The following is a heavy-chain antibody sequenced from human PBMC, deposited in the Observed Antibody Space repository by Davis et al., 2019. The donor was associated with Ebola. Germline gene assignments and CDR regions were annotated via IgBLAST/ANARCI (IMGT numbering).Heavy chain of an antibody. D-gene: IGHD3-22*01. CDR1: GYTFTSYD. CDR2: MNPNSGNT. V-gene: IGHV1-8*01. Sequence: ASVKVSCKASGYTFTSYDINWVRQATGQGLEWMGWMNPNSGNTGYAQKVQGRVTMTRNTSISTAYMELSSLRSEDTAVYYCARLEYQLLYTTYYYDSSGYPDAFDIGAKGQWSPSLQ. CDR3: ARLEYQLLYTTYYYDSSGYPDAFDI. J-gene: IGHJ3*02.